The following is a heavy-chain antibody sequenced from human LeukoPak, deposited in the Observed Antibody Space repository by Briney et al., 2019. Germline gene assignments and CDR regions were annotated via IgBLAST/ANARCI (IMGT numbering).Heavy chain of an antibody. J-gene: IGHJ4*02. D-gene: IGHD4-17*01. CDR2: ISYDGSNK. Sequence: PGRSLRLSCAASGFTFSSYAMHWVRQAPGKGLEWVAVISYDGSNKYYADSVKGRFTISRDNSKNTLYLQMNSLRAEDTAVYYCARDQEEAGYGDYVGGDYWGQGTLVTVSS. V-gene: IGHV3-30-3*01. CDR1: GFTFSSYA. CDR3: ARDQEEAGYGDYVGGDY.